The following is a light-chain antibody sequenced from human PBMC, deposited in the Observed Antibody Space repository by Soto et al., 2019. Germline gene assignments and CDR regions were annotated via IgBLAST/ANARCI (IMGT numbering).Light chain of an antibody. V-gene: IGLV2-14*03. Sequence: QSVLTQPASVSGSPGQSITISCTGRSGDVGDYNSVSWYQHHPGKAPKLMIYHVSVRASGVSNRFSGSKSGNTASLTISGLEAEAEDDDYCCSYSYGPPSYVFGTGTKLTVL. J-gene: IGLJ1*01. CDR3: CSYSYGPPSYV. CDR1: SGDVGDYNS. CDR2: HVS.